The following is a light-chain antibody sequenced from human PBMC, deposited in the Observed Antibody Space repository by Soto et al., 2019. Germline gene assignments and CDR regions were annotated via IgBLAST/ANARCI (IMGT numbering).Light chain of an antibody. Sequence: EIVLTQFPGTLSLSPGEGATLSCRASQSVTNNYLAWYQQRPGQPPNLLVFGASNRATGIPDRFSGSGSGTDFTLTISRLEPEDFAVYYCQQYGSSIQTFGQGTKVDIK. J-gene: IGKJ1*01. CDR1: QSVTNNY. CDR3: QQYGSSIQT. CDR2: GAS. V-gene: IGKV3-20*01.